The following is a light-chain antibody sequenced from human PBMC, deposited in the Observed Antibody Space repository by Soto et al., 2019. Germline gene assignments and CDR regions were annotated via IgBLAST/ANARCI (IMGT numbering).Light chain of an antibody. CDR1: TGAVTSGHY. CDR2: DIS. J-gene: IGLJ2*01. V-gene: IGLV7-46*01. CDR3: FLTYSGSRV. Sequence: QAEVTQEPSLTVSPGGTVTLTCGSSTGAVTSGHYPYWFQQKPGQAPRTLIYDISKKHSWTPARFSGSLLGGKAALTLSGAQPEDEADYYCFLTYSGSRVFGGGTKLTVL.